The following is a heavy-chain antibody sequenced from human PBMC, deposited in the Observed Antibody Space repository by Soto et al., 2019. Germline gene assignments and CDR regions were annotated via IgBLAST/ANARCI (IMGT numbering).Heavy chain of an antibody. Sequence: SETLSLTCTVSGGSISSSSYYWGWIRQPPGKGLEWIGSIYYSGSTYYNPSLKSRVTISVDTSKNQFSLKLSSVTAADTAVYYCARRPITMVRGVMDYYYYGMDVWGQGTTVTVS. V-gene: IGHV4-39*01. J-gene: IGHJ6*02. CDR1: GGSISSSSYY. D-gene: IGHD3-10*01. CDR2: IYYSGST. CDR3: ARRPITMVRGVMDYYYYGMDV.